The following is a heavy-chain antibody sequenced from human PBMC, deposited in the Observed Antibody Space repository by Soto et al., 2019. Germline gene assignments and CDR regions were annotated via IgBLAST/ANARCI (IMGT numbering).Heavy chain of an antibody. D-gene: IGHD6-13*01. J-gene: IGHJ3*02. CDR3: ARHRGYSSPQNAFDI. CDR1: GYSFTSYW. Sequence: SGESLKISCKGSGYSFTSYWISWVRQMPGKGLEWMGRIDPSDSYTNYSPSFQGHVTISADKSISTAYLQWSSLKASDTAMYYCARHRGYSSPQNAFDIWGQGTMVTVSS. V-gene: IGHV5-10-1*01. CDR2: IDPSDSYT.